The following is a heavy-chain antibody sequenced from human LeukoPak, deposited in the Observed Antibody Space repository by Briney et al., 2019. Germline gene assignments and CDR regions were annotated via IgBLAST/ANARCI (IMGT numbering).Heavy chain of an antibody. V-gene: IGHV1-69*05. D-gene: IGHD3-16*01. CDR1: GGTFSSYA. Sequence: ASVKVSCKASGGTFSSYAISWVRQAPGQGLEWMGGIIPTFGTANYAQKFQGRVTITTDESASTAYMELSSLRSEDTAVYYCALGGRGDPYYFDYWGQGTLVTVSS. CDR2: IIPTFGTA. CDR3: ALGGRGDPYYFDY. J-gene: IGHJ4*02.